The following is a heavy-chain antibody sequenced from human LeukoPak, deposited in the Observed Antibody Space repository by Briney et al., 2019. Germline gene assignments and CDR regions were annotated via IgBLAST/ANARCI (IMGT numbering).Heavy chain of an antibody. Sequence: ASVKVSCKASGYTFTGYYMHWVRQAPGQGLEWMGWINPNSGGTNYAQKFQGRVTMTRDTSISTAYMELSRLRSDDTAVYYCARGLRTYGSGGNWFDPWGQGTLVTVSS. CDR3: ARGLRTYGSGGNWFDP. D-gene: IGHD3-10*01. J-gene: IGHJ5*02. CDR2: INPNSGGT. CDR1: GYTFTGYY. V-gene: IGHV1-2*02.